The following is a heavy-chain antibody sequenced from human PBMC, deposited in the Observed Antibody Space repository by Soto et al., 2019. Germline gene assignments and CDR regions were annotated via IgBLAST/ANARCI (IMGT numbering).Heavy chain of an antibody. J-gene: IGHJ6*02. V-gene: IGHV1-2*04. CDR1: GYTFTGYY. CDR3: ARKGVGKDYYYGMDV. CDR2: INPNSGGT. D-gene: IGHD2-15*01. Sequence: QVQLVQSGAEVKKPGASVKVSFKASGYTFTGYYMHWVRQAPGQGLEWMGWINPNSGGTNYAQKFQGWVTMTRDTSISTAYMELSRLRSDDTAVYYCARKGVGKDYYYGMDVWGQGTTVTVSS.